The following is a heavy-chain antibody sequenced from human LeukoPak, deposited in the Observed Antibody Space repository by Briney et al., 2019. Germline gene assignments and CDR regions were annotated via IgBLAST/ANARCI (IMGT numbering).Heavy chain of an antibody. Sequence: ASVKVSCKASGGTFSSYAISWVRQAPRQGLEWMGGIIPIFGTANYAQKFQGRVTITTDESTSTAYMELSSLRSEDTAVYYCARADGSGTYFDYWGQGTLVTVSS. CDR1: GGTFSSYA. CDR3: ARADGSGTYFDY. D-gene: IGHD3-10*01. J-gene: IGHJ4*02. CDR2: IIPIFGTA. V-gene: IGHV1-69*05.